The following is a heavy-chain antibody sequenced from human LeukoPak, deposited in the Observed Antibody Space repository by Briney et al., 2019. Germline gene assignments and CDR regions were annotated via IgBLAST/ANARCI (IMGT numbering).Heavy chain of an antibody. CDR2: MKQDGSEK. D-gene: IGHD2-15*01. CDR3: ARDGGYCSGGTCYSTH. V-gene: IGHV3-7*03. Sequence: GSLRLSCAASEFTFSSYWMSWVRQAPGKGLEWVASMKQDGSEKYYVDSVRGRFTISRDNANNSLYLQMNCLRAEDTAMYYCARDGGYCSGGTCYSTHWGQGSLVTVSS. CDR1: EFTFSSYW. J-gene: IGHJ4*02.